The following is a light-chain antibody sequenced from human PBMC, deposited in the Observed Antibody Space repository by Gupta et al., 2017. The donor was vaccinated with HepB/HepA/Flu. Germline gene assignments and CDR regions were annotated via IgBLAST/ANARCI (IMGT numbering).Light chain of an antibody. V-gene: IGKV1-39*01. Sequence: DIQMTQSPSSLSASGGDRVTITCRASQSISIYLNWYQQKPGKAPKLLIYAASSLQSGVPSRFSGSGSGTDFTLTITSLQPEDFATYYCQQTSTIPFTFGPGTKVDVK. CDR3: QQTSTIPFT. CDR1: QSISIY. J-gene: IGKJ3*01. CDR2: AAS.